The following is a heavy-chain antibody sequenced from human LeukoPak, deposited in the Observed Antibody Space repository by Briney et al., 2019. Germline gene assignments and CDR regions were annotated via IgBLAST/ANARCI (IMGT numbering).Heavy chain of an antibody. V-gene: IGHV4-59*01. CDR2: IYYSGST. CDR1: GGSISSYY. D-gene: IGHD2-2*01. J-gene: IGHJ3*02. Sequence: SETLSLTCTVSGGSISSYYWSWIRQPPGKGLEWIGYIYYSGSTNYNPSLKSRVTISVDTSKNQFSLKLSSVTAADTAVYYCARIPNCSSTSCYHDAFDIWGQGTMVTVPS. CDR3: ARIPNCSSTSCYHDAFDI.